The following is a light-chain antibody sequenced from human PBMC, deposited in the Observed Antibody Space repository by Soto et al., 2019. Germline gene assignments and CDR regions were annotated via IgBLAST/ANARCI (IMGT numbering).Light chain of an antibody. CDR2: DAS. V-gene: IGKV3D-20*02. CDR3: QHRFSWPPA. J-gene: IGKJ1*01. CDR1: QTVRNNY. Sequence: EFVFTESPGTLSLSPGERATLSCRASQTVRNNYLAWYQQKPGQAPRLLIYDASSRATGIPDRFSGGGSGTDFTLTISGLEPEDFAVYYCQHRFSWPPAFGQGTKVDIK.